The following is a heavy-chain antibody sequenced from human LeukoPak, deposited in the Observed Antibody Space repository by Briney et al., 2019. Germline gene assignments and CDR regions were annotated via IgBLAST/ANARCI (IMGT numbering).Heavy chain of an antibody. V-gene: IGHV1-18*04. CDR2: ISAYNGNT. CDR1: GYTFTTYG. J-gene: IGHJ6*04. CDR3: ARGGRFGELSRLYGMDV. Sequence: GASVKVSCKASGYTFTTYGISWVRQAPGQGLEWMGWISAYNGNTNYAQKHQGRVTMTTATSTSTAYMELRSLRSDDTAVYYCARGGRFGELSRLYGMDVWGKGTTVTVSS. D-gene: IGHD3-10*01.